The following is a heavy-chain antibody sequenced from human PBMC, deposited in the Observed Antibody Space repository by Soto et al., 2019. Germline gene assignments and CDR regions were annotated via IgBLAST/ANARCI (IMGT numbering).Heavy chain of an antibody. CDR2: VDPEDGQT. CDR1: GYTFTDNY. V-gene: IGHV1-69-2*01. D-gene: IGHD1-26*01. CDR3: AIRRAYRNSWYYFDS. J-gene: IGHJ4*02. Sequence: ASVKFSCKVSGYTFTDNYIHWVQQVPGKGLEWMGLVDPEDGQTAYAEKFQGRVTLSADTSTDTAYMQLSGLKSEDTAVYYCAIRRAYRNSWYYFDSWGQGTLVTVSS.